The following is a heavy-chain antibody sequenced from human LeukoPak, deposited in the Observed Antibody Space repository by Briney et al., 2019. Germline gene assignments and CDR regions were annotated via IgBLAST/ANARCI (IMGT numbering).Heavy chain of an antibody. CDR2: ISSSGSTI. J-gene: IGHJ4*02. CDR3: ARAEGWLLTPYYFDY. CDR1: GFTFSDYY. Sequence: GGSLRLSCAASGFTFSDYYMSWIRQAPGKGLEWVSYISSSGSTIYYADSVKGRFTISRDNAKNSLYLQMNSLRAEDTAVYYCARAEGWLLTPYYFDYWGQGTLVTVSS. D-gene: IGHD5-12*01. V-gene: IGHV3-11*04.